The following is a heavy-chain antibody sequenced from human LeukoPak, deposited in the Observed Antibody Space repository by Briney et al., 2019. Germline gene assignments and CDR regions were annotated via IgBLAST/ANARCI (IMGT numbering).Heavy chain of an antibody. CDR2: TYSSGST. J-gene: IGHJ4*02. CDR3: ARISAAGTGYDY. V-gene: IGHV4-4*07. CDR1: GGSISNYY. Sequence: SETLSLTCTVSGGSISNYYWSWIRQPAGKGLEWIGRTYSSGSTNYNPSLKSRVTMSVDTSKNQFSLKLSSVTAADTAVYYCARISAAGTGYDYWGQGTLVTVSS. D-gene: IGHD6-13*01.